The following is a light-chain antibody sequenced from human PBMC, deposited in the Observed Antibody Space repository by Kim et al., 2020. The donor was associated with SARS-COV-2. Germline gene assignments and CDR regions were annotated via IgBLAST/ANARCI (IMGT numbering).Light chain of an antibody. CDR3: QSADTRGTWV. J-gene: IGLJ3*02. V-gene: IGLV3-25*03. CDR2: KDR. CDR1: ALPKQY. Sequence: SYELTQPPSVSVSPGETARITCSGDALPKQYAFWYLQKPGQAPVLVIYKDRERPSGIPERISGSSSGTIVTLTISGVQAEDEADYYCQSADTRGTWVFGGGTQLTVL.